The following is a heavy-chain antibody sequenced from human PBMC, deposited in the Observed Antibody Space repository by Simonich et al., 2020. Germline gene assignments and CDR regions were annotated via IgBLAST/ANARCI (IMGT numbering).Heavy chain of an antibody. Sequence: QVQLVQSGAEVKKPGASVKVSCKASGYTFTGYYMHWVRQAPGQGLEWMGWINPNSGGKNYAQKVQGRVTMTRDTSISTAYMELSRLRSDDTAVYYCASSKLATIDYWGQGTLVTVSS. CDR1: GYTFTGYY. J-gene: IGHJ4*02. CDR3: ASSKLATIDY. CDR2: INPNSGGK. V-gene: IGHV1-2*02. D-gene: IGHD5-12*01.